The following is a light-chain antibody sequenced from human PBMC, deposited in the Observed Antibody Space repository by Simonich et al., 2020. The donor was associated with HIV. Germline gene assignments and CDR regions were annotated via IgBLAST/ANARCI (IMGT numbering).Light chain of an antibody. CDR2: DKN. V-gene: IGLV1-51*01. CDR3: GTWDSSLSAWV. J-gene: IGLJ2*01. CDR1: RSNIGNNY. Sequence: QSVLTQPPSVSAAPGQKVTISCSGSRSNIGNNYVSWYQQLPGNAPKLLIYDKNKRPSGIPDRFSGSKSGTSATLGITGLQTGDEADYYCGTWDSSLSAWVFGGGTKLTVL.